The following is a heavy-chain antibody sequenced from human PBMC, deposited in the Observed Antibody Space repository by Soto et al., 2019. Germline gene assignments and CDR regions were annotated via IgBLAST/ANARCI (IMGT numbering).Heavy chain of an antibody. J-gene: IGHJ6*02. CDR3: ARDSDSSGLGSYYYYGMDV. V-gene: IGHV1-8*01. Sequence: GASVKVSCKASGYTFTSYDINWVRQATGQGLEWMGWMNPNSGNTGYAQKFQGRVTMTRNTSISTAYMELSSLRSEDTAVYYCARDSDSSGLGSYYYYGMDVWGQGTTVTVSS. D-gene: IGHD3-22*01. CDR2: MNPNSGNT. CDR1: GYTFTSYD.